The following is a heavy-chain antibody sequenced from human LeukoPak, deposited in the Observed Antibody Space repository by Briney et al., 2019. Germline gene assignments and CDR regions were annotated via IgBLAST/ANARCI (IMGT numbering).Heavy chain of an antibody. V-gene: IGHV3-53*01. Sequence: GGSLRLSCAASGFSISGNHMSWVRQAAGKGLEWVSVIYSDSTTYYADCVKGRFTISRDNSKNTLYLQMKSLRAEDTAVYYCASYCSAGSCRVSDGYWGQGTLVTVSS. CDR2: IYSDSTT. CDR3: ASYCSAGSCRVSDGY. D-gene: IGHD2-15*01. CDR1: GFSISGNH. J-gene: IGHJ4*02.